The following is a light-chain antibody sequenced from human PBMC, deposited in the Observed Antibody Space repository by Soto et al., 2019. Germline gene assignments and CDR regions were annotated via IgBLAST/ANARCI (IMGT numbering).Light chain of an antibody. J-gene: IGKJ2*01. CDR1: QSVSDSS. V-gene: IGKV3-20*01. CDR3: QQCDNWPRT. Sequence: EIVLTQSPGTLSLSPGERATLSCRASQSVSDSSLAWYHQKPGQAPRLLIYGASRRATGIPDTFSGSGSGTDFTLTISSLQSEDFAVYYCQQCDNWPRTFGQGTKLEIK. CDR2: GAS.